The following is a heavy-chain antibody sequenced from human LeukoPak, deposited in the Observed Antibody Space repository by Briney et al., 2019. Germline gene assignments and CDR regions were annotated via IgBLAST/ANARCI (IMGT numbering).Heavy chain of an antibody. CDR2: IYGDGSFT. CDR3: ARDHETNGYLY. D-gene: IGHD3-22*01. J-gene: IGHJ4*02. V-gene: IGHV3-74*01. Sequence: GGSLRLSCAASGFTFSNFWMHWVRQAPGKGLVWVALIYGDGSFTRYADSVKGRFTISRDNAKNTVYLQMNSLRVEDTAVYYCARDHETNGYLYWGQGSLDTVSS. CDR1: GFTFSNFW.